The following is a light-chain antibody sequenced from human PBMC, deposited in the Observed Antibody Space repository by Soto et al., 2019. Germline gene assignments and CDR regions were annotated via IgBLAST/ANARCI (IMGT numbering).Light chain of an antibody. V-gene: IGKV1-6*01. CDR2: AAS. Sequence: AIRMTQSPSSLSSSVGDRVTLTCRASQSISSELGCYQQKPWKDPKLLIYAASSLQSGVPSRCSGSGSGTDFTLSISSLQPDDFATDYCLQDYNCPYTFGHGTKLEIK. CDR1: QSISSE. CDR3: LQDYNCPYT. J-gene: IGKJ2*01.